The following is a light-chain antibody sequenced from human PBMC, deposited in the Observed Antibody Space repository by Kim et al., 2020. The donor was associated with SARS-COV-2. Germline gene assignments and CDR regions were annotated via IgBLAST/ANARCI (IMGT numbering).Light chain of an antibody. CDR3: NSRDSSGHHL. CDR2: GKN. J-gene: IGLJ2*01. V-gene: IGLV3-19*01. CDR1: SLRIYY. Sequence: SSELTQDPAVSVALGQTVRITCQGDSLRIYYASWYQQKPGQAPVLVIYGKNNRPSGIPDRFSGSSSGNTASLTITGAQAEDEADYYCNSRDSSGHHLFGGGTKLTVL.